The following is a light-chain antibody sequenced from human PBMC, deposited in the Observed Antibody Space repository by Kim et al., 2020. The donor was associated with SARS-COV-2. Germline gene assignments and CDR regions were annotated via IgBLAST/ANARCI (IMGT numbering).Light chain of an antibody. J-gene: IGLJ2*01. CDR2: AND. V-gene: IGLV1-40*01. CDR1: DSNIGAPYV. Sequence: VTSSCAGHDSNIGAPYVVHWYQCLQGTATKLLMYANDERPSGVPDRFSGSKSGTSASLAITGLQPDDEADYFCQSYDISLSAVVFGGGTQLTVL. CDR3: QSYDISLSAVV.